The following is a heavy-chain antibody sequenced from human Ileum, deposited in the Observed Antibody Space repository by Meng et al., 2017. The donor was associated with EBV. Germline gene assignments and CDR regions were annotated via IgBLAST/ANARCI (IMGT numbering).Heavy chain of an antibody. CDR2: ISSAGSYI. Sequence: EVQLVESGGXLVKPGXSLRLSCVVSGFIYTSYNMNWVRQAPGKGLEWVSSISSAGSYIDYADSVKGRFTISRDNAENLLYLQMNSLRADDTAVYYCARDGLMGDPFDYWGQGTLVTVSS. V-gene: IGHV3-21*01. D-gene: IGHD2-21*02. CDR1: GFIYTSYN. J-gene: IGHJ4*02. CDR3: ARDGLMGDPFDY.